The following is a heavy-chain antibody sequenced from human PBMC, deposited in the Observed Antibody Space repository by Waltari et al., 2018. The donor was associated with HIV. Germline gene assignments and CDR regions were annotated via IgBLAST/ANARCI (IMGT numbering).Heavy chain of an antibody. V-gene: IGHV3-9*01. J-gene: IGHJ6*02. Sequence: EVQLVESGGGLVQPGRSLRLSCAASGFTFDDYAMHWVRQAPGKGREWVSGISWNSGSIGYADSVKGRFTISRDNAKNSLYLQMNSLRAEDTALYYCAKDRGLSVWGQGTTVTVSS. CDR1: GFTFDDYA. CDR3: AKDRGLSV. CDR2: ISWNSGSI.